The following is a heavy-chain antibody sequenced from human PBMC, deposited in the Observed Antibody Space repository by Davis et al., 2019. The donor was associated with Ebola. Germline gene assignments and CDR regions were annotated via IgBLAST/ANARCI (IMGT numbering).Heavy chain of an antibody. D-gene: IGHD5-24*01. J-gene: IGHJ4*02. V-gene: IGHV4-4*02. CDR2: IYHSGST. CDR1: RGSISSSNW. Sequence: SETLSPTCAVSRGSISSSNWWSWVRQPPGKGLEWIGEIYHSGSTNYNPSLKSRVTISVDTSKNQFSLKLSSVTAADTAVYYCARGVRWLQAYYFDYWGQGTLVTVSS. CDR3: ARGVRWLQAYYFDY.